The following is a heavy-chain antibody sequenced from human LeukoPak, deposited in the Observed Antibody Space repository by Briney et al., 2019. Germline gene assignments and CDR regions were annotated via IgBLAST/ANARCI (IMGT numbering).Heavy chain of an antibody. CDR3: ARGSSMSYYDSSGYRYYFDY. CDR2: IYYSGST. V-gene: IGHV4-39*01. D-gene: IGHD3-22*01. Sequence: PAETLSLTCTVSGGSISSSSYYWGWLRQPPGKGLEWIGRIYYSGSTYYNPALNSRVTIYVDTSKITFSMKMCSVTAADTAVYYCARGSSMSYYDSSGYRYYFDYWGQGTLVTVSS. CDR1: GGSISSSSYY. J-gene: IGHJ4*02.